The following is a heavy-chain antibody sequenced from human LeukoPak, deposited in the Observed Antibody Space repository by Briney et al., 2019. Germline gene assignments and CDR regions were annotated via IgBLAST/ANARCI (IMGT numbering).Heavy chain of an antibody. CDR2: IYYSGST. CDR1: GGSISSYY. CDR3: ARWQMGLDY. V-gene: IGHV4-59*01. Sequence: PSETLSLTCTVSGGSISSYYWSWIRRPPGKGLEWIGYIYYSGSTNYNPSLKSRVTISVDTSKNQFSLKLSSVTAADTAVYYCARWQMGLDYWGQGTLVTVSS. D-gene: IGHD5-24*01. J-gene: IGHJ4*02.